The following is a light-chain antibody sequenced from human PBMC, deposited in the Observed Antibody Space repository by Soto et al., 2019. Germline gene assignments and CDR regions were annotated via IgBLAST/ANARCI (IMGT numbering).Light chain of an antibody. J-gene: IGLJ2*01. CDR2: EVS. CDR3: CSYAGSYTLV. V-gene: IGLV2-14*01. CDR1: SSDVGGYNY. Sequence: QSALTQPASVSGSPGQSITISCTGTSSDVGGYNYVSWYQQHPGKAPKLLIYEVSDRPSGVSHRFSGSKSGNTASLTISGLQAEDEADYYCCSYAGSYTLVFGGGTKLTVL.